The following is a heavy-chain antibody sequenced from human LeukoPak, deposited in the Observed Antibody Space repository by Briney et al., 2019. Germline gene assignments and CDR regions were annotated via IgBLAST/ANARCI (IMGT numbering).Heavy chain of an antibody. CDR2: ISAYNGNT. V-gene: IGHV1-18*01. D-gene: IGHD6-13*01. CDR1: GYTFTSYG. Sequence: ASAKVSCTASGYTFTSYGISWGRQAPGQGLEWMGWISAYNGNTNYAQKLQGRVTMTTDTSTSTAYMELRSLRSEDTGVYYCARGIEAAAGTDYWGQGTMVTVSS. CDR3: ARGIEAAAGTDY. J-gene: IGHJ4*02.